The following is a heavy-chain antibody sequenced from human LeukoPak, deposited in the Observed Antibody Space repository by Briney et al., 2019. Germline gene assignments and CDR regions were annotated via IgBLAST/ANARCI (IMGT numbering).Heavy chain of an antibody. Sequence: GGSLRLSCAASEFSFSTNWMHWVRQTHGEGLESVAELNEDGSVKYYVDSVKGRFTISRDNAKSLLFLQMYNLRTEDTGVYFCANVPRSTVSYWGRGTLVTVSS. D-gene: IGHD2-2*01. CDR3: ANVPRSTVSY. CDR2: LNEDGSVK. J-gene: IGHJ4*02. CDR1: EFSFSTNW. V-gene: IGHV3-7*01.